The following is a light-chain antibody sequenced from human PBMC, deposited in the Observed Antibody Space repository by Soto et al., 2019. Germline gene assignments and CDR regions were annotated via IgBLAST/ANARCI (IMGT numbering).Light chain of an antibody. Sequence: EIVLTQSPATLSLSPGERGTLSCRASQSISSSLAWYQQKPGQAPRLLIYDASNRATGIPARFSGSGSGTDFTLTISSLEPEDFAVYYCQRRFSWPRTFGQGTKVEIK. CDR3: QRRFSWPRT. J-gene: IGKJ1*01. CDR1: QSISSS. V-gene: IGKV3-11*01. CDR2: DAS.